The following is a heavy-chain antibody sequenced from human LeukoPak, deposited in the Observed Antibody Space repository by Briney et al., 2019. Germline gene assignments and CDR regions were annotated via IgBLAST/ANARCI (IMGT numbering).Heavy chain of an antibody. J-gene: IGHJ6*02. CDR3: ARGGGLDV. V-gene: IGHV3-30-3*01. CDR1: GFTFSSYA. CDR2: ISYDGSNK. Sequence: GGSLRLSCAASGFTFSSYAMHWVRQAPGKGLEWVAVISYDGSNKYYAYSVKGRFTISRDNSKNTLYLQMNSLRAEDTAVYYCARGGGLDVWGQGATVTVSS. D-gene: IGHD3-16*01.